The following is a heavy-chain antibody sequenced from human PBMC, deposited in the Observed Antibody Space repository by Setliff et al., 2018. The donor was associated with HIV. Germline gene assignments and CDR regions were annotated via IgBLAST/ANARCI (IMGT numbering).Heavy chain of an antibody. CDR2: FDPEDGET. D-gene: IGHD3-16*01. J-gene: IGHJ3*01. CDR3: ATPREGGLRLGEYLGL. Sequence: ASVKVSCKVSGYTLTELSMHWVRKAPGKGLEWMGGFDPEDGETIYAQKFQGRVTMTEDTSTDTAYMELSSLRSEDTAVYYCATPREGGLRLGEYLGLWGQGTMVTVSS. V-gene: IGHV1-24*01. CDR1: GYTLTELS.